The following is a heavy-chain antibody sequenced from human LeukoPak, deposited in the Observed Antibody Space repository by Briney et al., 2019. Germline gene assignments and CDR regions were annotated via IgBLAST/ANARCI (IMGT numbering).Heavy chain of an antibody. CDR2: ISWNSGSI. Sequence: GGSLRLSCAASGFTFDDYAMHWVQQAPGKGLEWVSGISWNSGSIGYADSVKGRFTISRDNAKNSLYLQMNSLRAEDTALYYCAKDITYSGYRNQFDYWGQGTLVTVSS. CDR3: AKDITYSGYRNQFDY. CDR1: GFTFDDYA. J-gene: IGHJ4*02. V-gene: IGHV3-9*01. D-gene: IGHD5-12*01.